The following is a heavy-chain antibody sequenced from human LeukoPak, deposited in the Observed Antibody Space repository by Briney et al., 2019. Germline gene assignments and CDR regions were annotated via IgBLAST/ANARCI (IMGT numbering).Heavy chain of an antibody. CDR1: GGSISSGDYY. CDR2: IYYSGST. CDR3: ARAENFWSGSIDY. V-gene: IGHV4-30-4*08. Sequence: PSETLSLTCTVSGGSISSGDYYWSWIRQPPGKGLEWIGYIYYSGSTYYNPSLKSRVTISVDTSKNQFSLKLSSVTAADTAVYYCARAENFWSGSIDYWGQGTLVTASS. D-gene: IGHD3-3*01. J-gene: IGHJ4*02.